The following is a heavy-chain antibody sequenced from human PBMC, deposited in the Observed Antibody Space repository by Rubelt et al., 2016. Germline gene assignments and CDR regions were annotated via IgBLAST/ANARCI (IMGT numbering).Heavy chain of an antibody. Sequence: EVQLEESGGGLVQPGGSLRLSCAASGFTFSSYDIHWVRRAAGRGLEWVSAIGTTGDTFYPGSVKGRFTISRDNAKDSLFLQMNSLRAEDTAVYYCVRDRDWAVDMWGQGTMVTVSS. J-gene: IGHJ3*02. CDR3: VRDRDWAVDM. D-gene: IGHD3/OR15-3a*01. CDR2: IGTTGDT. CDR1: GFTFSSYD. V-gene: IGHV3-13*04.